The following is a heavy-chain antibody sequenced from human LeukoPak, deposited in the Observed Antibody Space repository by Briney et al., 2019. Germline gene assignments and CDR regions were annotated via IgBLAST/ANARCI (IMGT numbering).Heavy chain of an antibody. D-gene: IGHD3-3*01. CDR1: GFTFSSYG. CDR2: ISYDGSNK. J-gene: IGHJ6*02. CDR3: AKDGTIFGVVPYYYYGMDV. V-gene: IGHV3-30*18. Sequence: GGSLGLSCAASGFTFSSYGMHWVRQAPGKGLEWVAVISYDGSNKYYADSVKGRFTISRDNSKNTLYLQMNSLRAEDTAVYYCAKDGTIFGVVPYYYYGMDVWGQGTTVTVSS.